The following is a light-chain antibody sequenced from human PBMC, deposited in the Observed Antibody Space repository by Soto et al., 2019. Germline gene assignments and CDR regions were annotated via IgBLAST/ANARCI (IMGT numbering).Light chain of an antibody. CDR2: DAS. J-gene: IGKJ4*01. CDR3: QQYGTSPLT. V-gene: IGKV3-20*01. Sequence: EVVLTQSPGTLSLSPGERATLSCRASQSVSGSYLAWYQQKPGQAPRLLIFDASSRATGIPDRFSGSGSGTDFTLTISRLEPKDFAVYFCQQYGTSPLTFGGGTKVEVK. CDR1: QSVSGSY.